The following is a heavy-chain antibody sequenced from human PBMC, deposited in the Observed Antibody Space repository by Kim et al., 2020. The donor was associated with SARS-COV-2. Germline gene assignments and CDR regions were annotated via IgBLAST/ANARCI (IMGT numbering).Heavy chain of an antibody. J-gene: IGHJ6*02. CDR1: GGSFSGYY. CDR3: ARAVTDVLRYFDWLKPYYYYGMDV. V-gene: IGHV4-34*01. Sequence: SETLSLTCAVYGGSFSGYYWSWIRQPPGKGLEWIGEINHSGSTNYNPSLKRRVTISVDTSKNQFSLKLSSVTAADTAVYYCARAVTDVLRYFDWLKPYYYYGMDVWGQGTTVTVSS. D-gene: IGHD3-9*01. CDR2: INHSGST.